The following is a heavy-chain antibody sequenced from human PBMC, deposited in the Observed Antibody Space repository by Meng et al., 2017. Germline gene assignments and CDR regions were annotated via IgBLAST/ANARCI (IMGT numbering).Heavy chain of an antibody. Sequence: QGELVLSGAELKKPGASVKVSCKASGYTFTSYAMNWVRQAPGQGLEWMGWINTNTGNPTYAQGFTGRFVFSLDTSVSTAYLQISSLKAEDTAVYYCARLVAGTFGQLFNPWGQGTLVTVSS. CDR2: INTNTGNP. CDR3: ARLVAGTFGQLFNP. D-gene: IGHD2-15*01. V-gene: IGHV7-4-1*02. J-gene: IGHJ5*02. CDR1: GYTFTSYA.